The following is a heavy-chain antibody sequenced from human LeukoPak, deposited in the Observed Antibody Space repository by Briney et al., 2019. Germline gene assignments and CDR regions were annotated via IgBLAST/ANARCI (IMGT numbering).Heavy chain of an antibody. CDR3: ARDPLHYGGNPAPVDY. Sequence: GGSLRLSCAASGFTFDDYAMHWVRQAPGKGLEWVSGISWNSGRINYADSVKGRFTISRDNAKNPLYLQMNSLRAEDTAVYYCARDPLHYGGNPAPVDYWGQGTLVTVSS. V-gene: IGHV3-9*01. CDR1: GFTFDDYA. J-gene: IGHJ4*02. CDR2: ISWNSGRI. D-gene: IGHD4-23*01.